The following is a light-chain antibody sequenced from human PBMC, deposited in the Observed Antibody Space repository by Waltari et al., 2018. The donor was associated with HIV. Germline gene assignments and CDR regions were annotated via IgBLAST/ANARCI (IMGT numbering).Light chain of an antibody. Sequence: QSALTQPASVSGSPGQPLAISCTGTSSDVGGYNYVSWYQQHPGKVPKLKIFDVSNRPSGVSHRFAGSKSGNTASLPISGLQAEDEADYYCRSYTSSSTEVFGTGTKVTVL. J-gene: IGLJ1*01. CDR1: SSDVGGYNY. CDR3: RSYTSSSTEV. V-gene: IGLV2-14*03. CDR2: DVS.